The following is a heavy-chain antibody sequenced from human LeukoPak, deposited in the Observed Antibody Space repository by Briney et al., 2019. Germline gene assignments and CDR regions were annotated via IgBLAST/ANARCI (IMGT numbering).Heavy chain of an antibody. D-gene: IGHD2-2*01. CDR3: ARAVRGCSSTSCPRTYYYYYGMDV. CDR1: GGSFSGYY. V-gene: IGHV4-34*01. J-gene: IGHJ6*02. Sequence: SETLSLTCAVYGGSFSGYYWSWTRQPPGKGLEWIGEINHSGSTNYNPSLKSRVTISVDTPKNQFSLKLSSVTAADTAVYYCARAVRGCSSTSCPRTYYYYYGMDVWGQGTTVTVSS. CDR2: INHSGST.